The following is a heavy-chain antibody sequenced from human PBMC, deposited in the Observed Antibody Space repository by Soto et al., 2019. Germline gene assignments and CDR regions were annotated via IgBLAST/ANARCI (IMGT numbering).Heavy chain of an antibody. CDR1: GYAFTTSA. CDR3: ARAAGRSKLLPFYFDP. V-gene: IGHV1-3*01. D-gene: IGHD1-26*01. Sequence: QVQLVQSGAEVQKPGASVRISCQASGYAFTTSAIHWVRQAPGQSLEWMGWINPATGDTKYSQDVRGRVTFALDTTATTAYMDLRSLAPHDTAVYYCARAAGRSKLLPFYFDPWGQGTLVTVSS. J-gene: IGHJ5*02. CDR2: INPATGDT.